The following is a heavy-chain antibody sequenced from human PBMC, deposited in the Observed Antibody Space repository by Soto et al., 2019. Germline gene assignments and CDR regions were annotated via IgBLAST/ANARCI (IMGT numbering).Heavy chain of an antibody. CDR1: GFTYDDYA. CDR3: AKGSSSSFLYAFDI. D-gene: IGHD6-6*01. Sequence: EVQLVESGGGLVQPGRSLRLSCAASGFTYDDYAMHWVRQAPGKGLEWVSGISWNSGSIGYADSVKGRFTISRDNAKNSLYLQMNSLRAEDTALYYCAKGSSSSFLYAFDIWGQGTMVPVSS. J-gene: IGHJ3*02. CDR2: ISWNSGSI. V-gene: IGHV3-9*01.